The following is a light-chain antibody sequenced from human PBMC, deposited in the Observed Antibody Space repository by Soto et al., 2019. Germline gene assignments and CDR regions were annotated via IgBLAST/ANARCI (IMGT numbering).Light chain of an antibody. V-gene: IGKV1-5*01. CDR2: DAS. CDR3: QQYNSYVT. J-gene: IGKJ3*01. Sequence: DIQMTQSPSTLSASVGDRVTITCRASQSISSWLAWYQQKPGKAPKLLIYDASSLESGVPSRFSGSGSGTEFTLTISSLQSDDFETYDCQQYNSYVTFGPGTKVDIK. CDR1: QSISSW.